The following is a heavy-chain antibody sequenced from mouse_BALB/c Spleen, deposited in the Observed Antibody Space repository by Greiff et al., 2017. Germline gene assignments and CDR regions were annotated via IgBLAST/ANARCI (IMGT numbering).Heavy chain of an antibody. J-gene: IGHJ4*01. CDR2: INPSSGYT. CDR1: GNPFPTYP. D-gene: IGHD4-1*01. CDR3: AYWSYAMDD. V-gene: IGHV1-4*01. Sequence: VQLQQSGAELARPGAPGRMSCKPPGNPFPTYPLHWVNQRPGQGLEWIGYINPSSGYTNYNQKFKDKATLTADKSSSTAYMQLSSLTSEDSAVYYCAYWSYAMDDWGQGTSVTVSS.